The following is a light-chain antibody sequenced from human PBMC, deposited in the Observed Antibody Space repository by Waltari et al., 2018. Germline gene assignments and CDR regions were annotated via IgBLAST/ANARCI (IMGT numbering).Light chain of an antibody. CDR3: SSYTSSGTRI. V-gene: IGLV2-14*03. J-gene: IGLJ2*01. Sequence: QSALTQPASVSGSPRQSIIISCPGTRSDAGGYNNVCWYQQHPDTAPKLMIYDVSNRPSGVSNRFSGSKSGDTASLTISGLQAEDEADYYCSSYTSSGTRIFGGGTKLTVL. CDR1: RSDAGGYNN. CDR2: DVS.